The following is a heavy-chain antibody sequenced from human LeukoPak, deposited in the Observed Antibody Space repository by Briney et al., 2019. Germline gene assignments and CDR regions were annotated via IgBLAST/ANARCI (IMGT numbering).Heavy chain of an antibody. CDR2: INPADGSS. J-gene: IGHJ4*02. Sequence: ASVKVSCTASGNTFTNCYVHWVRQAPGQGLEWVGIINPADGSSAYAQHFQDRLTMTTDTSTSTVYMSLSSLTSEDTAVYYCAREVAKTSFDYWGQGTLVTVSS. D-gene: IGHD5-12*01. V-gene: IGHV1-46*01. CDR3: AREVAKTSFDY. CDR1: GNTFTNCY.